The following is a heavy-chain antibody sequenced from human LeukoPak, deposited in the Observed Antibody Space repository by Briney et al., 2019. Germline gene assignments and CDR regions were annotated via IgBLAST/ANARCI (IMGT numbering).Heavy chain of an antibody. CDR3: AKSEALEWLVREYFQH. CDR1: GFTFDDYA. Sequence: QSGGSLRLSCAASGFTFDDYAMHWVRQAPGKGLEWVSGISWNSGSIGYADSVKGRFTISRDNAKNSLYLQMNSLRAEDTALYYCAKSEALEWLVREYFQHWGQGTLVTVSS. CDR2: ISWNSGSI. V-gene: IGHV3-9*01. J-gene: IGHJ1*01. D-gene: IGHD6-19*01.